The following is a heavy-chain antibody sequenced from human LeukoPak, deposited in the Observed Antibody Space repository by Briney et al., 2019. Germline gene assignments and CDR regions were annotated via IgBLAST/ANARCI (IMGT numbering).Heavy chain of an antibody. CDR3: ARNYDVLTGYPYYFDH. D-gene: IGHD3-9*01. CDR1: GFTFSNYA. V-gene: IGHV3-21*01. J-gene: IGHJ4*02. Sequence: GGSLRLSCAASGFTFSNYAMNWVRQAPGKGLDWVTSITAGGSFKYYADSVEGRFTISRDNAKNSLYLQMSSLTPEDTAVYYCARNYDVLTGYPYYFDHWGQGILVTVSS. CDR2: ITAGGSFK.